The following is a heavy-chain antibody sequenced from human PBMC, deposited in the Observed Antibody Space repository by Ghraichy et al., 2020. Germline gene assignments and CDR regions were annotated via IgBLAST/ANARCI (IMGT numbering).Heavy chain of an antibody. V-gene: IGHV1-18*04. CDR3: ARDDYYYGSGSYPDPFDH. CDR2: ISAYNGNT. CDR1: GYTFTSYG. J-gene: IGHJ4*02. D-gene: IGHD3-10*01. Sequence: ASVKVSCKASGYTFTSYGISWVRQAPGQGLEWMGWISAYNGNTNYAQKLQGRVTMTTDTSTSTAYMELRSLRSDDTAVYYCARDDYYYGSGSYPDPFDHWGQGTLVTVSS.